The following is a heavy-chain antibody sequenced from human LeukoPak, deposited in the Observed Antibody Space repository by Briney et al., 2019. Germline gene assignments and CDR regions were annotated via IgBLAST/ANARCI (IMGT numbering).Heavy chain of an antibody. V-gene: IGHV1-2*02. Sequence: GASVKVSCKASGYTFTSYYMHWVRQAPGQGLEWMGWINPNSGGTNYAQKFQGRVTMTRDTSISTAYMELSRLRSDDTAVYYCARVWTYYYYMDVWGKGTTVAISS. CDR2: INPNSGGT. J-gene: IGHJ6*03. CDR1: GYTFTSYY. CDR3: ARVWTYYYYMDV. D-gene: IGHD3/OR15-3a*01.